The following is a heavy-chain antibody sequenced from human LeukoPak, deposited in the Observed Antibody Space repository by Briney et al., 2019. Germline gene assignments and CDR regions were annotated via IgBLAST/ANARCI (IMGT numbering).Heavy chain of an antibody. D-gene: IGHD3-22*01. CDR3: ARSSYYYDSSGYSCSFDP. J-gene: IGHJ5*02. Sequence: PSETLSLTCTVSGGSISSYYWSWIRQPPGKGLEWIGYIYYSGSTNYNPSLKSRVTISVDTSKNQFSLRLRTVTAADTAVYYCARSSYYYDSSGYSCSFDPWGQGTLVTVSS. V-gene: IGHV4-59*01. CDR2: IYYSGST. CDR1: GGSISSYY.